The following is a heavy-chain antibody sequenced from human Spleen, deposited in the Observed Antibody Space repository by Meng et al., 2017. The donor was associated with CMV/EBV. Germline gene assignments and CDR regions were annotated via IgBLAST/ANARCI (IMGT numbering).Heavy chain of an antibody. D-gene: IGHD3-22*01. CDR2: ISGSGGSI. CDR3: AKDLEIVVVINDF. V-gene: IGHV3-23*01. Sequence: GESLKISCVASGFTFSNYGMSWVRQAPGKGLEWVSAISGSGGSIHYADSVKGRFTISRDNSKNTLYLQMNSLTAEDTAVYYCAKDLEIVVVINDFWGQGTLVTVSS. J-gene: IGHJ4*02. CDR1: GFTFSNYG.